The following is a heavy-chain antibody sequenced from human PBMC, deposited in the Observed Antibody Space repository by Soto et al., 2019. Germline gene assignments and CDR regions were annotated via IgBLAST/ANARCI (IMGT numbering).Heavy chain of an antibody. CDR3: ARGLIHRGLVATH. CDR1: GYTFTSYG. D-gene: IGHD3-10*01. Sequence: ASVKVSCKASGYTFTSYGISWVRQAPGQGLEWMGWISAYNGNTNYAQKLQGRVSMTTDKSTSTAYLELSSLTSDDTAVYYCARGLIHRGLVATHWGQGTPVTV. J-gene: IGHJ4*02. V-gene: IGHV1-18*01. CDR2: ISAYNGNT.